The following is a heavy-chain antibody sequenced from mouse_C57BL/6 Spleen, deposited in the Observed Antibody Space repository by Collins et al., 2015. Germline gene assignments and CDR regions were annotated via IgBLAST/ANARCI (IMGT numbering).Heavy chain of an antibody. Sequence: VQLQQSGPELVKPGASVKISCKASGYTFTDYYMNWVKQSHGKSLEWIGDINPNNGGTSYNQKFKGKATLTVDKSSSTAYMELRSLTSEDSAVYYCASGPVYGGYMDYWGQGTSVTVSS. CDR2: INPNNGGT. D-gene: IGHD3-1*01. J-gene: IGHJ4*01. CDR1: GYTFTDYY. V-gene: IGHV1-26*01. CDR3: ASGPVYGGYMDY.